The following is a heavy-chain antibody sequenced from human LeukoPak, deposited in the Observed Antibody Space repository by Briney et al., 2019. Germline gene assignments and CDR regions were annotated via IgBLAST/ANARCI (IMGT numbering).Heavy chain of an antibody. J-gene: IGHJ4*02. CDR2: IGNDGNRE. D-gene: IGHD2/OR15-2a*01. CDR1: GFTFSSSG. CDR3: ARDRNILLDS. V-gene: IGHV3-33*01. Sequence: PGGSLTLSCAASGFTFSSSGMHWVRQAPAKGLEWVAVIGNDGNREYYADSVKGRFTISRDNSKNTLYLQINSLRAEDTAVYYCARDRNILLDSWGQGTLVTVSS.